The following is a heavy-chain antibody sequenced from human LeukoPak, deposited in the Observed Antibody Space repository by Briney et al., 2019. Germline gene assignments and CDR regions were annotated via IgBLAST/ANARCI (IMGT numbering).Heavy chain of an antibody. CDR2: IYYSGST. Sequence: PSETLSLTCTVSGFSISSYYWSWIRQPPGKGLEWIGYIYYSGSTNYNPSLKSRVTISVDTSKNQFSLKLSSVTAADTAVYYCARATAPTTVTPCAFDIWGQGTMVTVSS. V-gene: IGHV4-59*01. CDR1: GFSISSYY. J-gene: IGHJ3*02. CDR3: ARATAPTTVTPCAFDI. D-gene: IGHD4-17*01.